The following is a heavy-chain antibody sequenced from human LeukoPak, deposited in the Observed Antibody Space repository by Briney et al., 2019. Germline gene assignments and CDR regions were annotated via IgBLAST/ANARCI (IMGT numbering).Heavy chain of an antibody. D-gene: IGHD1-26*01. CDR1: GFTFSSYG. Sequence: GGSLRLSCAASGFTFSSYGMGWVRQAPGKGLEWVSAISGSGGSTYYADSVKGRFTISRDNSKNTLYLQMNSLRAEDTAVYYCARGGAIIQWELLDYWGQGTLVTVSS. CDR3: ARGGAIIQWELLDY. J-gene: IGHJ4*02. V-gene: IGHV3-23*01. CDR2: ISGSGGST.